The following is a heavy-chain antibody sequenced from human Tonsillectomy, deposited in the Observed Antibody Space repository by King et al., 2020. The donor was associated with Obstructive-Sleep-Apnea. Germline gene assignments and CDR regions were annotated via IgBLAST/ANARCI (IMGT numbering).Heavy chain of an antibody. V-gene: IGHV3-9*01. CDR2: ITWNSGSI. J-gene: IGHJ4*02. CDR3: AKGGGGTIDC. Sequence: VQLVESGGGLVQPGRSLRLSCAASGFTFDDYAMHWVRQAPGKGLEWVSGITWNSGSIAYGDSVKGRFTISRDNAKNSLYLQMNSLRPEDTALYYCAKGGGGTIDCWGQGTLVTVSS. D-gene: IGHD3/OR15-3a*01. CDR1: GFTFDDYA.